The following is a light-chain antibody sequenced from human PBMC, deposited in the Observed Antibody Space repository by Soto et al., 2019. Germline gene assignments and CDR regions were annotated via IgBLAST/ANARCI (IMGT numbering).Light chain of an antibody. CDR2: AAS. CDR1: EDISTW. Sequence: IHRTQSPSSVSASLGDRVTITFRSSEDISTWLAWYQQKPGKAPKLLIYAASSLQSGVPSRFSGSGSGTDFTLTISSLQPEDFATYYCQHADSFPLITFGQGARLEIK. V-gene: IGKV1-12*01. CDR3: QHADSFPLIT. J-gene: IGKJ5*01.